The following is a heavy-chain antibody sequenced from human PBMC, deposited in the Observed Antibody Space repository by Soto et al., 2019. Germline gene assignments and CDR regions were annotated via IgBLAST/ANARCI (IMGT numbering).Heavy chain of an antibody. CDR2: IYYSGST. Sequence: SETLSLTCTVSGGSISSGGYYWSWIRQHPGKGLEWIGYIYYSGSTYYNPSLKSRVTISVDTSKNQFSLKLSSATAADTAVYCCARDLNYYGSGSSRRGFDPWGQGTLVTVSS. J-gene: IGHJ5*02. CDR3: ARDLNYYGSGSSRRGFDP. CDR1: GGSISSGGYY. D-gene: IGHD3-10*01. V-gene: IGHV4-31*03.